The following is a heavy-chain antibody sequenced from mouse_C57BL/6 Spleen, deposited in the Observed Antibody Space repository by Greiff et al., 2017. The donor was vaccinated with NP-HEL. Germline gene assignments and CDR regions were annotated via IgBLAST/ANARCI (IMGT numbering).Heavy chain of an antibody. CDR3: AREGNGNFYCDY. CDR2: INPSSGYT. D-gene: IGHD2-1*01. Sequence: QVQLQQSGAELARPGASVKMSCKASGYTFTSYTMHWVKQRPGQGLEWIGYINPSSGYTKYNQKFKDKATLTADKSSSTAYMQLSSLTSEDSAVYYCAREGNGNFYCDYWGQGTTLTVSS. CDR1: GYTFTSYT. J-gene: IGHJ2*01. V-gene: IGHV1-4*01.